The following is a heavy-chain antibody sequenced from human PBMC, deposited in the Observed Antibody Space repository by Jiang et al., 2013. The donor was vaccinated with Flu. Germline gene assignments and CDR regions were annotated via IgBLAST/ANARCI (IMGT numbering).Heavy chain of an antibody. V-gene: IGHV4-34*01. CDR2: INQSGST. CDR1: RESFSGYF. Sequence: LLKPSETLSLTCAVYRESFSGYFWSWIRQPPGKNLEWIGEINQSGSTYYNPSLKSRVTISVDTSRNQFSLRLRSVTAADTAVYYCARGGIYGGGRWAYWGQGTPVTVSS. D-gene: IGHD2-15*01. CDR3: ARGGIYGGGRWAY. J-gene: IGHJ4*02.